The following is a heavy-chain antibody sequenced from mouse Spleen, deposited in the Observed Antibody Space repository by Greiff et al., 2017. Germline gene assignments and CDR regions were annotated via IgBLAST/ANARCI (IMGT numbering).Heavy chain of an antibody. CDR3: VRQNTTVVAPFDY. V-gene: IGHV10-1*01. D-gene: IGHD1-1*01. Sequence: GGGLVQPKGSLKLSCAAPGFSFNTYAMNWVRQAPGKGLEWVARIRSKSNNYATYYADSVKDRFTISRDDSESMLYLQMNNLKTEDTAMYYCVRQNTTVVAPFDYWGQGTTLTVSS. CDR2: IRSKSNNYAT. CDR1: GFSFNTYA. J-gene: IGHJ2*01.